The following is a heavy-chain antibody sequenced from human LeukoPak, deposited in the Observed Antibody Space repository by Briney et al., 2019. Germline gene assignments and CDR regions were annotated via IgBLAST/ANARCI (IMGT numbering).Heavy chain of an antibody. D-gene: IGHD2-15*01. CDR2: ISSNGGST. CDR3: ARDQNLLSGAFDI. V-gene: IGHV3-64*01. CDR1: GFTFSSYA. J-gene: IGHJ3*02. Sequence: PGGSLRLSCAASGFTFSSYAMRWVRQAPGKGLEYVSAISSNGGSTYYANSVKGRFTISRDNSKNTLYLQMGSLRAEDMAVYYCARDQNLLSGAFDIWGQGTMVTVSS.